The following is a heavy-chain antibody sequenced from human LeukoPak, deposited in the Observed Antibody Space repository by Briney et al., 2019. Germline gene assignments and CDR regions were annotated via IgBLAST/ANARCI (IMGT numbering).Heavy chain of an antibody. V-gene: IGHV5-51*01. CDR1: GYSFTSYW. Sequence: GESLKISCKGSGYSFTSYWIGWVRQMPGKGLEWMGIIYPGDPDTRYSPSFQGQVTISADKSISTAYLQWSSLKASDTAMYYCARPHYYDSSGYYSGGDYWGQGTLVTVSS. CDR3: ARPHYYDSSGYYSGGDY. J-gene: IGHJ4*02. CDR2: IYPGDPDT. D-gene: IGHD3-22*01.